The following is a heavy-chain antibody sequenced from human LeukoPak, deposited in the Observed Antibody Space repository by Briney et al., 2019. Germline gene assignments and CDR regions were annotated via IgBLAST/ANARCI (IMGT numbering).Heavy chain of an antibody. V-gene: IGHV3-21*01. CDR1: GFTFRTYS. J-gene: IGHJ6*02. CDR3: ARDLEDCSSTSCYKYYYGMDV. D-gene: IGHD2-2*02. CDR2: ISSSSNYI. Sequence: GGSLRLSCAASGFTFRTYSMNWVRQAPGKGLEWVSSISSSSNYIYYADSVQGRFTISRDNAKNSLYLQMNSLRAEDTAVYYCARDLEDCSSTSCYKYYYGMDVWGHGTTVTVSS.